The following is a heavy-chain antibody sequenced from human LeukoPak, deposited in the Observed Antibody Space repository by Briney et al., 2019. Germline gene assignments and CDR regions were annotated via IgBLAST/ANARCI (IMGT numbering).Heavy chain of an antibody. V-gene: IGHV1-18*01. CDR2: ISAYNGNT. CDR3: AKAIVLTTLSSFDY. J-gene: IGHJ4*02. Sequence: ASVKVSCKASGYTFTSYGISWVRQAPGQGLEWMGWISAYNGNTNYAQKLQGRVTMTTDTSTSTAYMELRSLRSEDTGVYYCAKAIVLTTLSSFDYWGQGTLVTVSS. D-gene: IGHD4/OR15-4a*01. CDR1: GYTFTSYG.